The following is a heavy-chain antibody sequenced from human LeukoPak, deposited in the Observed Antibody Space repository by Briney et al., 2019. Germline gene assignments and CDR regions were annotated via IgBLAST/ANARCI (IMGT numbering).Heavy chain of an antibody. CDR3: ARFSSTSDNYYYYGMDV. Sequence: GASVTVSCTASGYTFTSYGISWVRQAPGQGLEWMGWISAYNGNTNYAQKLQGRVTMTTDTSTSTAYMELRSLRSDDTAVYYCARFSSTSDNYYYYGMDVWGQGTTVTVSS. CDR2: ISAYNGNT. V-gene: IGHV1-18*01. D-gene: IGHD2-2*01. J-gene: IGHJ6*02. CDR1: GYTFTSYG.